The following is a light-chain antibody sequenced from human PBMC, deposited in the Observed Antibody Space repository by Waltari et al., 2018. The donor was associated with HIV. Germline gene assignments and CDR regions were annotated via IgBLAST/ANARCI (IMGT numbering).Light chain of an antibody. Sequence: QSVLTQPPSVSAAPGQKVTISCSGSTSNIGTKYVSWYRQLPGTAPKLLIYDNNKRPSGIPDRFSGSKSGTSATLDITGLQTGDEVDYYCEAWDSSLSAVLFGGGTKVTVL. CDR1: TSNIGTKY. J-gene: IGLJ2*01. V-gene: IGLV1-51*01. CDR3: EAWDSSLSAVL. CDR2: DNN.